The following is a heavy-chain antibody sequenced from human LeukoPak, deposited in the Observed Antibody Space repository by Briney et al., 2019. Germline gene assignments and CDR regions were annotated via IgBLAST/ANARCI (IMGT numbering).Heavy chain of an antibody. CDR2: ISSSGSTK. J-gene: IGHJ6*04. CDR1: GFTFSSYE. Sequence: GGSLRLSCAASGFTFSSYEMNWVRPAPGKGLEWVSYISSSGSTKYYADSVKGRFTISRDNAKNSLYLQMNSLRAEDTAVYYCARKDYGGYAYYYYGLDVWGKGTTVTVSS. V-gene: IGHV3-48*03. D-gene: IGHD5-12*01. CDR3: ARKDYGGYAYYYYGLDV.